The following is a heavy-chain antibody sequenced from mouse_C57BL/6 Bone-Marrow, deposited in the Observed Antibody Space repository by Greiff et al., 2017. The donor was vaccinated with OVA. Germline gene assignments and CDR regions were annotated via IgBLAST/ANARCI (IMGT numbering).Heavy chain of an antibody. CDR3: AREIYYYFYYFDY. V-gene: IGHV2-2*01. CDR1: GFSLTSYG. CDR2: IWSGGST. J-gene: IGHJ2*01. Sequence: VQLQESGPGLVQPSQSLSITCTVSGFSLTSYGVHWVRQSPGKGLEWLGVIWSGGSTDCNAAFISRLSISKDNSKSQVFFKMNSLQADDTAIYYCAREIYYYFYYFDYWGQGTTLTVSS. D-gene: IGHD1-1*01.